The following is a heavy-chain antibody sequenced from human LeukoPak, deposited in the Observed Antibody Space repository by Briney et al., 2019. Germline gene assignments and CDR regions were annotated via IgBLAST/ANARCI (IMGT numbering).Heavy chain of an antibody. CDR1: GFTFSGYS. CDR2: ISTTSDYI. Sequence: GGSLRLSCAASGFTFSGYSMNWVRQAPGKGLEWVSPISTTSDYIHYADSLKGRVAISRDNAKNSLYLQMNSLRAEDTAIYYCARGGIYSQGFDYWGQGSLVTVSS. D-gene: IGHD6-13*01. V-gene: IGHV3-21*01. CDR3: ARGGIYSQGFDY. J-gene: IGHJ4*02.